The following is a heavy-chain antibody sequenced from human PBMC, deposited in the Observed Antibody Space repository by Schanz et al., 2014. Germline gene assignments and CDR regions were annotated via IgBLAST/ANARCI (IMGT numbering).Heavy chain of an antibody. V-gene: IGHV4-31*03. CDR3: AKAEYDILTDSYSRLDP. D-gene: IGHD3-9*01. Sequence: QVQLQESGPGLVKPSQTLSLTCTVSGGSISSGGYYWSWIRQHPGKGLEWIGYIYYSGSTYYNPSLKSRVTISVDTSKNQFSLNLSSVTAADTAVYYCAKAEYDILTDSYSRLDPWGQGTLVTVSS. J-gene: IGHJ5*02. CDR1: GGSISSGGYY. CDR2: IYYSGST.